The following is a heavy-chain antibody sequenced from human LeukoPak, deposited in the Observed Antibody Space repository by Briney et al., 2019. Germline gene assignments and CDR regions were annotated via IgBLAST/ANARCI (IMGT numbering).Heavy chain of an antibody. Sequence: PSETLSLTCTVSGGSISSGSYYWSWIRQPAGKGLEWIGRIYTSGSTNYNPSLKSRVTISVDTSKNQFSLKLSSVTAADTAVYYCARESITGTTDWGQGTLDTVSS. CDR3: ARESITGTTD. CDR1: GGSISSGSYY. V-gene: IGHV4-61*02. CDR2: IYTSGST. J-gene: IGHJ4*02. D-gene: IGHD1-20*01.